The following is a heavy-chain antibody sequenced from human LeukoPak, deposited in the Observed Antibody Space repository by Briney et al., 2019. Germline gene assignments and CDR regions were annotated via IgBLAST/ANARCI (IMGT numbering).Heavy chain of an antibody. CDR1: GFTFSNYW. CDR2: IKQDGSEK. V-gene: IGHV3-7*01. D-gene: IGHD3-3*01. J-gene: IGHJ6*03. CDR3: ARDNGVVHGVYYMDV. Sequence: GGSLRLSCAASGFTFSNYWMTWVRQAPGKGLEWVADIKQDGSEKLYVKSVRGRFTISRDNAKMSLFLQMNSLRAEDTAVYYCARDNGVVHGVYYMDVWGKGTTVTVS.